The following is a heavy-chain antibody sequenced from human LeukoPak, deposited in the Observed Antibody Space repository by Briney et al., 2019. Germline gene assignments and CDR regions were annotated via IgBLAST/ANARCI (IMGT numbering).Heavy chain of an antibody. CDR2: INWNGDTT. CDR1: GFKFDDYG. CDR3: ARALDGSGSPYSFDS. Sequence: GGSLRLSCEAAGFKFDDYGMAWVRQRPGKGLEWLSVINWNGDTTIYAHSVKGRLTISRDNAKRSLYLHMNSLTVADTAVYFCARALDGSGSPYSFDSGGQGTLATVAS. D-gene: IGHD3-10*01. J-gene: IGHJ4*02. V-gene: IGHV3-20*04.